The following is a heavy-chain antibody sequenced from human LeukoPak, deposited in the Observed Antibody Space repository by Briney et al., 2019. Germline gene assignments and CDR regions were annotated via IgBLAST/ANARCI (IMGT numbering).Heavy chain of an antibody. CDR2: LNPSGST. D-gene: IGHD6-19*01. Sequence: SETLSLTCAVYGGSFSGYYWSWIRQSPGKGLEWIGELNPSGSTDNNPSLKSRVTISVDTSKNQFSLKLSSVTAADTAVYYCARTGYSSQPDYWGQGTLVTVSS. CDR3: ARTGYSSQPDY. CDR1: GGSFSGYY. V-gene: IGHV4-34*01. J-gene: IGHJ4*02.